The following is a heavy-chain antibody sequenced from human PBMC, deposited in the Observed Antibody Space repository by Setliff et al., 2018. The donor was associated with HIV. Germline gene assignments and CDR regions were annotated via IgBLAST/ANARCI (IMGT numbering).Heavy chain of an antibody. CDR3: ARALRIIGVIRY. Sequence: SVKVSCKTSGGTFGGSSAINWVRQAPGQGLEWMGRVVPVFNTVNYAQLFQDRITISADKSTSTAYMELSNLRSNDTAVYYCARALRIIGVIRYWGQGTLVTVSS. V-gene: IGHV1-69*06. CDR1: GGTFGGSSA. CDR2: VVPVFNTV. D-gene: IGHD3-3*01. J-gene: IGHJ4*02.